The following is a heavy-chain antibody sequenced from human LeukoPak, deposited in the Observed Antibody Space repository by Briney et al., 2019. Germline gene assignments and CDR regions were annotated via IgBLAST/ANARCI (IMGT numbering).Heavy chain of an antibody. CDR1: GFTFSSYA. Sequence: GGSLRLSCAASGFTFSSYAMSWVRQAPGKGLEWVSAISGSGGSTYYADSVKGRFTISRDNSKNTLYLQMNSLRAEDTAVYYCARASQYYDFWSGPFDPWGQGTLVIVSS. V-gene: IGHV3-23*01. J-gene: IGHJ5*02. CDR3: ARASQYYDFWSGPFDP. CDR2: ISGSGGST. D-gene: IGHD3-3*01.